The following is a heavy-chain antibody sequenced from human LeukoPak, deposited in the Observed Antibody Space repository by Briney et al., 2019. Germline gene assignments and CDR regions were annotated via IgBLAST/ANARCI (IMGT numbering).Heavy chain of an antibody. Sequence: SETLSLTCTVSGGSISSYYWSWIRQPPGKGLEWIGYIYYSGSTNYNPSVKSRVTISVDTSKKQCSLKLSSVTAADMAIYYCARVRPYYYDTRSSYYFDYWGQGTLVTVSS. CDR1: GGSISSYY. D-gene: IGHD3-22*01. CDR3: ARVRPYYYDTRSSYYFDY. J-gene: IGHJ4*02. CDR2: IYYSGST. V-gene: IGHV4-59*01.